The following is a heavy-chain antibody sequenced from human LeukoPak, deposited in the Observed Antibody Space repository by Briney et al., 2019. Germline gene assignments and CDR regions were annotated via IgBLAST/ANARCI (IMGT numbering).Heavy chain of an antibody. J-gene: IGHJ4*02. Sequence: GGSLRLSCAASGFTLSDYYMTWIRQAPGKGLEWVSYISSSGSAIYYADSVKGRFTISRDNAKNSLYLQMNSLRAEDAAVYYCTRENWYIDYWGQGNLVTVSS. V-gene: IGHV3-11*04. CDR3: TRENWYIDY. CDR1: GFTLSDYY. CDR2: ISSSGSAI.